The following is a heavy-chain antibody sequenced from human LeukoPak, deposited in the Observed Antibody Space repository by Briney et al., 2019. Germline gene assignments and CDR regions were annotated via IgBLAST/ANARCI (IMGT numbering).Heavy chain of an antibody. V-gene: IGHV3-64*01. CDR2: ISSNGGST. CDR3: ARRNYYVSSGYFSGDAFDI. J-gene: IGHJ3*02. D-gene: IGHD3-22*01. CDR1: GFPFRSYA. Sequence: GGPLRLSCAVSGFPFRSYAMHWVRQAPGKGLEFVSAISSNGGSTYYAKSVKGRFTVSRDNSKNTLSLQMGSLRAEDMAVYYCARRNYYVSSGYFSGDAFDIWGQGTMVTVSS.